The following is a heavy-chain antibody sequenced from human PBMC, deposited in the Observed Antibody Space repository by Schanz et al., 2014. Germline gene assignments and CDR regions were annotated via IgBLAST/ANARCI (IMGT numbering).Heavy chain of an antibody. Sequence: EVQLVESGGGVVRPGGSLRLSCAASGFTFENYALTWVRQVPGKGLEWVSAISGSGGSTYYADSVKGRFTISRDNSKNTLYLQMNSLRAEDTAVYYCAKTLFPGGTQTFGNWGRGTLVTVSS. D-gene: IGHD2-8*02. CDR2: ISGSGGST. CDR1: GFTFENYA. J-gene: IGHJ4*02. V-gene: IGHV3-23*04. CDR3: AKTLFPGGTQTFGN.